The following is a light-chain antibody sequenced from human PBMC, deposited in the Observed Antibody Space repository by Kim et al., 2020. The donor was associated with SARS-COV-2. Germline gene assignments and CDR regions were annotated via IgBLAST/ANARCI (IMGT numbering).Light chain of an antibody. CDR1: SSDVGAYDF. CDR2: DVS. J-gene: IGLJ3*02. Sequence: GQSITVSCTGASSDVGAYDFVAWYQQHPGDAPKLMIYDVSHRPAGVSNRFSGSKSGNTASLTISGLQAEDEGVYFCSSYTSDNTLVFGGGTQLTVL. CDR3: SSYTSDNTLV. V-gene: IGLV2-14*03.